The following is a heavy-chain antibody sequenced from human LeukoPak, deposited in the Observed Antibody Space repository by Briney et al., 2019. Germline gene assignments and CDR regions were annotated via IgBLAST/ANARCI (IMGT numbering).Heavy chain of an antibody. CDR2: IYYSGST. Sequence: SETLSLTCTVSGGSISSGDYYWSWIRQPPGKGLGWIGYIYYSGSTYYNPSLKSRVTISVDTSKNQFSLKLSSVTAADTAVYYCARDGNYGSGSYVNYWGQGTLVTVSS. V-gene: IGHV4-30-4*01. CDR3: ARDGNYGSGSYVNY. D-gene: IGHD3-10*01. J-gene: IGHJ4*02. CDR1: GGSISSGDYY.